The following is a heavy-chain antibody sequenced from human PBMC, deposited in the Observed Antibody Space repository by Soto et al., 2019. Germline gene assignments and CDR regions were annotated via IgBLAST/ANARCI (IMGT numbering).Heavy chain of an antibody. Sequence: QAQLQQWGAGLLKPSETLSLTCSFHGVSFSGYFWSWIRRPPGKGLEWIGEINQSGTTHYNPSLKSRPTISVNTSTNQLLLNLTSVTAADTAVYYCARRYSGSGYYESWGQGSPVTISP. CDR3: ARRYSGSGYYES. CDR1: GVSFSGYF. D-gene: IGHD5-12*01. CDR2: INQSGTT. V-gene: IGHV4-34*01. J-gene: IGHJ4*02.